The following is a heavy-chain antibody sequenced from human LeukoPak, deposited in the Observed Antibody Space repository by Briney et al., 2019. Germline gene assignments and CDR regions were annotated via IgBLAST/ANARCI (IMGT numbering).Heavy chain of an antibody. CDR1: GFSFSSYA. J-gene: IGHJ4*02. Sequence: GSLRLSCAASGFSFSSYAMHWVRQAPGKGLDYVSAISANGDSTYYADSVKDKFTISRDNSKNTLYLQMSSLRPEDTAVYYCVKSRGYSYGYEFDYWGQGTLVTVSS. CDR3: VKSRGYSYGYEFDY. D-gene: IGHD5-18*01. V-gene: IGHV3-64D*06. CDR2: ISANGDST.